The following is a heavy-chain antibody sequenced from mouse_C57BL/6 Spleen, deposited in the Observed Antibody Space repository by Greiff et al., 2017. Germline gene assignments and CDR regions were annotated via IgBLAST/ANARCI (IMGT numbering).Heavy chain of an antibody. Sequence: EVHLVESGGGLVKPGGSLKLSCAASGFTFSSYAMSWVRQTPEKRLEWVATISDGGSYTYYPDNVKGRFTISRDNANNNLYLQMSHLKSEDTAMDYCARDGSHYDYDGHYWYFDVWGTGTTVTVSS. J-gene: IGHJ1*03. D-gene: IGHD2-4*01. CDR2: ISDGGSYT. CDR3: ARDGSHYDYDGHYWYFDV. CDR1: GFTFSSYA. V-gene: IGHV5-4*01.